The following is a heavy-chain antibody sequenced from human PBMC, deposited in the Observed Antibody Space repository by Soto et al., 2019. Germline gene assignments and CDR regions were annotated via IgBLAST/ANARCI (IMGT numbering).Heavy chain of an antibody. CDR1: GGSISTTDYY. V-gene: IGHV4-39*01. Sequence: PSETLSLTCTVSGGSISTTDYYWGWIRQPPGTGLEWIGSLYFSGGLYYNPSLMSRVTMSVDTSKNQFSLKLISVTAADTAVYSCVKQDYVLFTGYNTRGLNGGKGTLVTVSS. D-gene: IGHD3-9*01. CDR3: VKQDYVLFTGYNTRGLN. CDR2: LYFSGGL. J-gene: IGHJ4*02.